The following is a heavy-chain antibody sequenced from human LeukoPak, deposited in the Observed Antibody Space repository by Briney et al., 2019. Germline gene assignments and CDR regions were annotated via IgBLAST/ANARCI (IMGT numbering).Heavy chain of an antibody. CDR2: IYPGDSDT. CDR3: ARRGYCSGGSCYSGDY. V-gene: IGHV5-51*01. CDR1: GYSFTSYW. Sequence: GESLKISCKGSGYSFTSYWIGWVRQMPGKGLEWMGIIYPGDSDTRYSPSFQGQVTISADKSISTAYLQWSSLKASDTAMYYCARRGYCSGGSCYSGDYWGQGPWSPSPQ. J-gene: IGHJ4*02. D-gene: IGHD2-15*01.